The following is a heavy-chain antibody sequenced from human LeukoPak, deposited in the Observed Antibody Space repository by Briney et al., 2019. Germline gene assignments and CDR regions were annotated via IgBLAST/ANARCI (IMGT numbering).Heavy chain of an antibody. D-gene: IGHD2-8*01. V-gene: IGHV1-46*01. CDR1: GYTFTSYY. J-gene: IGHJ6*03. Sequence: ASVTVSFKASGYTFTSYYMHWVRQAPGQGLEWMGIINPSGGSTSYAQKFQGRVTTTRDMSTSTVYMELSILRSEDTAVYYCARDAHIVLMVYATGYMDVWGKGTTVTVSS. CDR3: ARDAHIVLMVYATGYMDV. CDR2: INPSGGST.